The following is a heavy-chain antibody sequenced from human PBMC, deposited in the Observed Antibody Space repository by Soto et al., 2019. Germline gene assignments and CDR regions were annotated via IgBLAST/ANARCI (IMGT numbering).Heavy chain of an antibody. J-gene: IGHJ5*02. D-gene: IGHD6-13*01. CDR1: GFNFSSYS. V-gene: IGHV3-48*02. Sequence: PGGSLRLSCAASGFNFSSYSMNWVRQAPGKGLEWVSYISSSSSTIYYADSVKGRFTISRDNAKNSLYLQMNSLRDEDTAVYYCAREAAAGYLNWFDPWGQGTLVTVSS. CDR3: AREAAAGYLNWFDP. CDR2: ISSSSSTI.